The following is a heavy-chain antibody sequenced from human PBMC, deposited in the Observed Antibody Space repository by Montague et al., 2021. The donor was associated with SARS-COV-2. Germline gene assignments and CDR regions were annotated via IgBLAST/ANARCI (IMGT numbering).Heavy chain of an antibody. V-gene: IGHV4-38-2*02. J-gene: IGHJ3*02. CDR1: GFSIGSGDY. CDR3: VSEKAGGLRNVFDI. CDR2: NYHSGTT. Sequence: SETLSLTCTVSGFSIGSGDYWGWLRPPPGKGLEWIGSNYHSGTTYYNPSLQRRLTMSIATSPNRFSLRLTSVTAADTAVFFCVSEKAGGLRNVFDIWGQGTTVTVSS.